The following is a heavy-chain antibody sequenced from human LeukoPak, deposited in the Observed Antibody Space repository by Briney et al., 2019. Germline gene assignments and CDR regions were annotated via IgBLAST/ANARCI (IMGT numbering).Heavy chain of an antibody. D-gene: IGHD3-3*01. Sequence: SETLSLTCAVSGGSISSGGYSWSWIRQPPGKGLEWIGYIYHSGITYYNPSLKSRVTMSLDRSKNQFSLKLTPVTAADTAVYYCARRVVAIFYFDYWGQGALVTVSS. J-gene: IGHJ4*02. CDR1: GGSISSGGYS. CDR2: IYHSGIT. V-gene: IGHV4-30-2*01. CDR3: ARRVVAIFYFDY.